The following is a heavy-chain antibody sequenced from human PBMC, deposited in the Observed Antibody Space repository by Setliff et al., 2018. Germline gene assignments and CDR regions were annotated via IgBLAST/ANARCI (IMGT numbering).Heavy chain of an antibody. V-gene: IGHV4-30-4*08. CDR2: IYYSGST. CDR1: GGSISSGDYY. CDR3: ARESRYYYDNLGTLDY. J-gene: IGHJ4*02. D-gene: IGHD3-22*01. Sequence: SETLSLTCTVSGGSISSGDYYWSWVRQPPGKGLQWIGYIYYSGSTYYNPSLKSRVAISVDTSKNQFSLKLSSVTAADTAAYYCARESRYYYDNLGTLDYWGQGTLVTVSS.